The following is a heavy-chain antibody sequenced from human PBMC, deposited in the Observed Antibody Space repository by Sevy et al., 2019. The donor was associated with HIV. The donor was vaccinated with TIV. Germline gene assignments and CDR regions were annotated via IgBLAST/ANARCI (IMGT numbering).Heavy chain of an antibody. D-gene: IGHD2-21*02. Sequence: GGSLRLSCSASGFTFSSYALLWVRQAPGKGLEWVSLISYDGRNKYYSDSVKGRFAISRDESKTTLFLQMESLRTEDTAIYYCARVGVSYCTDDCYHRFDCWGRGTLVTVSS. CDR1: GFTFSSYA. V-gene: IGHV3-30*09. CDR2: ISYDGRNK. CDR3: ARVGVSYCTDDCYHRFDC. J-gene: IGHJ4*02.